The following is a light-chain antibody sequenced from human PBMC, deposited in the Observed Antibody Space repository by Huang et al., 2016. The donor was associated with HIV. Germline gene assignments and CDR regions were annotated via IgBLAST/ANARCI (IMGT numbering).Light chain of an antibody. V-gene: IGKV1-9*01. J-gene: IGKJ5*01. CDR3: QQLKDYPVT. CDR1: QDIGNS. CDR2: AAS. Sequence: IQLNQSTSSLSASVGERVAITCRARQDIGNSLAWYQQRPGKAPNPLTYAASTLQGGVSSRFSGSVSGTYFTLTINDLQPEDFATYYCQQLKDYPVTFGQGTRLDIE.